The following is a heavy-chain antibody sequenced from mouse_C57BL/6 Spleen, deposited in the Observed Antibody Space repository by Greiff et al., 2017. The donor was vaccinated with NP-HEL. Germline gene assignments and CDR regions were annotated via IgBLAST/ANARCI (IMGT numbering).Heavy chain of an antibody. V-gene: IGHV1-76*01. CDR2: IYPGSGNT. CDR3: ACYDYGGFAY. D-gene: IGHD2-4*01. CDR1: GYTFTDYY. J-gene: IGHJ3*01. Sequence: VQLQQSGAELVRPGASVKLSCKASGYTFTDYYINWVKQRPGQGLEWIARIYPGSGNTYYNEKYKGKATLTAEKSSSTAYMQLSSLTSEDSAVYFCACYDYGGFAYWGQGTPVTVSA.